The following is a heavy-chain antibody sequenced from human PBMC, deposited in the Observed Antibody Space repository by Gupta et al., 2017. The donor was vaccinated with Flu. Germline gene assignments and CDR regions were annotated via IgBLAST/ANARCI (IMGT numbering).Heavy chain of an antibody. CDR2: VRFDGTAT. CDR3: VREVVNNRLDP. CDR1: GFAFSSHF. J-gene: IGHJ5*02. V-gene: IGHV3-74*01. Sequence: QVVESGGGLVQPGGSLRLSCIGSGFAFSSHFMHWVRQAPGQGLEWVSRVRFDGTATSYADSVRGRFTISRDNARNTLYLQMESLRAEDTAVYLCVREVVNNRLDPWGQGTLVTVSS.